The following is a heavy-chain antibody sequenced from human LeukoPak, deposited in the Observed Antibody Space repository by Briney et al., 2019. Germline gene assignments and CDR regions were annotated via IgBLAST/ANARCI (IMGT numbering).Heavy chain of an antibody. Sequence: GGSLRLSCAASGFTFGNSWVHWVRQAPGKGLVWVSLINADGSTATYADSVKGRFTISRDNARNTLSLQMNSLTIEDTAVYYCVVVVEPPDSDGFDCWGQGTMITVSS. CDR2: INADGSTA. V-gene: IGHV3-74*01. D-gene: IGHD1-14*01. CDR3: VVVVEPPDSDGFDC. J-gene: IGHJ3*01. CDR1: GFTFGNSW.